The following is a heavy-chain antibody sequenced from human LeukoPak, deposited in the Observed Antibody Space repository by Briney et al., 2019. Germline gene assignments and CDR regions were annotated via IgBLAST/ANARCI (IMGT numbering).Heavy chain of an antibody. CDR2: MNPNSGNT. CDR3: ARAGLQGVWYYYGMDV. V-gene: IGHV1-8*01. Sequence: GASVKVSCKASGYTFTSYYINWVRQATGQGLEWMGWMNPNSGNTGYAQKFQGRVTMTRNTSISTAYMELSSLRSEDTAVYYCARAGLQGVWYYYGMDVWGQGTTVTVSS. J-gene: IGHJ6*02. D-gene: IGHD5-18*01. CDR1: GYTFTSYY.